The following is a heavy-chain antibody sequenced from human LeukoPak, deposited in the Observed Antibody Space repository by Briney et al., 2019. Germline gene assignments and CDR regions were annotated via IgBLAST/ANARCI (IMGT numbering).Heavy chain of an antibody. J-gene: IGHJ4*02. D-gene: IGHD5-18*01. CDR3: ARAGGYGLIDY. V-gene: IGHV4-39*07. Sequence: SDTLSLTCNVSGASMSNYYWVWIRQPPGKGLEWIGSIYHSGTTYSGRTYYNPSLQSRVTISLDTSKNQFSLKVGSMTAADTAVYYCARAGGYGLIDYWGQGTMVTVSS. CDR1: GASMSNYY. CDR2: IYHSGTTYSGRT.